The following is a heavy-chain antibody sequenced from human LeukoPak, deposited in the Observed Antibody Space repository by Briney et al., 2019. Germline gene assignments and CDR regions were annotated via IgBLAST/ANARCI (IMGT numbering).Heavy chain of an antibody. CDR2: INHSGST. CDR1: GESFSGYY. V-gene: IGHV4-34*01. D-gene: IGHD1-26*01. J-gene: IGHJ4*02. Sequence: PSETLSLTCAVYGESFSGYYWSWIRQPPGKGLEWIGEINHSGSTNYNPSLKSRITISVDTSKNQYSLKLTSVTAADTAVYYCARVVGATSYFDYWGQGTLVTVSS. CDR3: ARVVGATSYFDY.